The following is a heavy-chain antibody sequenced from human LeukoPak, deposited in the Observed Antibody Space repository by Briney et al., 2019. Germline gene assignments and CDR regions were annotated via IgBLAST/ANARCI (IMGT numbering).Heavy chain of an antibody. CDR2: MNPNSGNT. J-gene: IGHJ4*02. CDR1: GYTFTSYD. V-gene: IGHV1-8*02. Sequence: ASVKVSCKASGYTFTSYDINWVRQATGQGLEWMGWMNPNSGNTGYAQKFQGRVTITRDTSISTAYMELSRLRSDDTAVYYCARVLSNLPDYWGQGTLVTVSS. CDR3: ARVLSNLPDY. D-gene: IGHD2-8*01.